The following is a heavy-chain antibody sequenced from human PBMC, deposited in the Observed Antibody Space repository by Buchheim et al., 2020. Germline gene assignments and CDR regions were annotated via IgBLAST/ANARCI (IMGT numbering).Heavy chain of an antibody. CDR3: ARLRFWSGYYGGDY. J-gene: IGHJ4*02. CDR2: INHSGST. Sequence: QVQLQQWGAGLLKPSETLSLTCAVYGGSFSGYYWSWIRQPPGKGLEWIGEINHSGSTNSNPSLKSRVTISVDTSKNQFSLKLSSVTAADTAVYYCARLRFWSGYYGGDYWGQGTL. V-gene: IGHV4-34*01. D-gene: IGHD3-3*01. CDR1: GGSFSGYY.